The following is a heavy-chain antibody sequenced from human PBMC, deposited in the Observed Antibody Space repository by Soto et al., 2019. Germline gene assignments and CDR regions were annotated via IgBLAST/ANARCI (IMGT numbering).Heavy chain of an antibody. D-gene: IGHD3-22*01. CDR1: GGTFSSYA. J-gene: IGHJ6*02. Sequence: SVKVSCKASGGTFSSYAISWVRQAPGQGLELMGGIIPIFGTANYAQKFQGRVTITADESTSTAYMELSSLRSEDTAVYYCARGYYYDSSGIQFIPYYGMDVWGQGTTVTVSS. CDR2: IIPIFGTA. V-gene: IGHV1-69*13. CDR3: ARGYYYDSSGIQFIPYYGMDV.